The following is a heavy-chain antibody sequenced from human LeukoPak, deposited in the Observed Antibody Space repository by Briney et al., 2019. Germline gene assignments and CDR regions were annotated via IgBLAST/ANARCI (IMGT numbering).Heavy chain of an antibody. CDR3: ARIGPLGYFDWLSPYYFDY. J-gene: IGHJ4*02. V-gene: IGHV4-61*02. D-gene: IGHD3-9*01. Sequence: KTSETLSLTCTVSGGSISSGSYSWSWIRQPAGKGLEWIGRIYTSGSTNYNPSLKSRVTISVDTSKNQFSMKLSSVTAADTAVYYCARIGPLGYFDWLSPYYFDYWGQGTLVTVSS. CDR2: IYTSGST. CDR1: GGSISSGSYS.